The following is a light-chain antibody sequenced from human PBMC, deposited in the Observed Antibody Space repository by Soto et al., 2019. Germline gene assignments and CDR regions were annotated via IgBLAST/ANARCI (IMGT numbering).Light chain of an antibody. CDR1: GSDIGAYNY. CDR3: SSFTTSYFYV. J-gene: IGLJ1*01. Sequence: QSALTQPASVSGSPGQSITISCTGSGSDIGAYNYVSWYQQHPGTAPKLLIHGVTRRPSGVSSRFSASKSAYTASLTISGLQAEDEATYFCSSFTTSYFYVFGPGTKVTVL. CDR2: GVT. V-gene: IGLV2-14*01.